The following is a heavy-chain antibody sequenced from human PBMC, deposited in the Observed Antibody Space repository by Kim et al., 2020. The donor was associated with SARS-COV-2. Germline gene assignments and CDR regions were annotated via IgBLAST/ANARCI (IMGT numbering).Heavy chain of an antibody. CDR3: AREASWVRYFDY. V-gene: IGHV1-2*02. Sequence: ASVKVSCRASGYTFTGYYMHWVRQAPGQGLEWMGWINPNSGDTNYAQKFQGRVTMTSDTSINTAYMELSSLRSDDTAVYYCAREASWVRYFDYWGQGTLV. D-gene: IGHD1-1*01. CDR1: GYTFTGYY. J-gene: IGHJ4*02. CDR2: INPNSGDT.